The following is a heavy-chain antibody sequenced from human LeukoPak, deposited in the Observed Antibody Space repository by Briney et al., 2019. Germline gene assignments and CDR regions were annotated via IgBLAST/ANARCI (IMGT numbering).Heavy chain of an antibody. D-gene: IGHD6-19*01. V-gene: IGHV3-74*01. Sequence: PGGSLRLSCAASGFTFSSYWMHWVRQAPGKGLAWVSRINSDGSSTSYADSVKGRFTISRDNAKNTLYLQMNSLRAEDTAVYYCARVRYSSGWPHFDYWGQGTLVTVSS. CDR2: INSDGSST. CDR1: GFTFSSYW. CDR3: ARVRYSSGWPHFDY. J-gene: IGHJ4*02.